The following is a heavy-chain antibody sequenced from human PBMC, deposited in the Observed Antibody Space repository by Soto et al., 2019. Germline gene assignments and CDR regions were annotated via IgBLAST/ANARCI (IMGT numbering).Heavy chain of an antibody. Sequence: GGSLRLSCAASGFTFSSYGMHWVRQAPGKGLEWVAVIWNDGSNKYYADSVKGRFTISRDNSKNTLYLQMNSLRAEDTAVYYCARGYGGDAFDIWGQGTMVTVSS. D-gene: IGHD4-17*01. CDR3: ARGYGGDAFDI. CDR2: IWNDGSNK. CDR1: GFTFSSYG. J-gene: IGHJ3*02. V-gene: IGHV3-33*01.